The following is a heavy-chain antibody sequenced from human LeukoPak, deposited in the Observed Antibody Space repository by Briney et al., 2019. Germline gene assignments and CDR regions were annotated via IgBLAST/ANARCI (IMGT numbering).Heavy chain of an antibody. J-gene: IGHJ3*02. D-gene: IGHD1-26*01. CDR2: IYYSGST. V-gene: IGHV4-59*01. Sequence: PSETLSLTCTVSGGSISSYYWSWIRQPPGKGLEWIGYIYYSGSTSYNPSLKSRVTISVDTSKKKFSLKLRSVTAADTAVYYCARYSGSYPHDAFEIWGQGTMVTVSS. CDR3: ARYSGSYPHDAFEI. CDR1: GGSISSYY.